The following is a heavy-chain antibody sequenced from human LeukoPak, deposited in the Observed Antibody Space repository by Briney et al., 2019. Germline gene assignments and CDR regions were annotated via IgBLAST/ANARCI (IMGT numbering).Heavy chain of an antibody. CDR1: GFTFSNHG. D-gene: IGHD1-1*01. V-gene: IGHV3-33*01. J-gene: IGHJ5*02. Sequence: GESLKISCAASGFTFSNHGMHWVRQAPGKGLEWVALIWYDGSNKEYAESVKGRFTISRDNSKNTLYLQMNSLRDEDTAVYYCARDQGTSTTAPKRKGRFDPWGQGTLVTVSS. CDR3: ARDQGTSTTAPKRKGRFDP. CDR2: IWYDGSNK.